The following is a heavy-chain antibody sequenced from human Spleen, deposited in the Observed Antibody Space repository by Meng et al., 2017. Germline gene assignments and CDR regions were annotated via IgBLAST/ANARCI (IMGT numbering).Heavy chain of an antibody. CDR1: GYTFTEYV. J-gene: IGHJ4*02. CDR3: ARTPKKYSSSWYDY. V-gene: IGHV7-4-1*02. D-gene: IGHD6-13*01. Sequence: QVRLVQSGSELKKPGASVKVSCKASGYTFTEYVMNWVRQAPGQGLEWMGWISTNTGKPTYAQGFTRRFVFSLDTSVSTAYLQISYLKAEDTAIYFCARTPKKYSSSWYDYWGQGTLVTASS. CDR2: ISTNTGKP.